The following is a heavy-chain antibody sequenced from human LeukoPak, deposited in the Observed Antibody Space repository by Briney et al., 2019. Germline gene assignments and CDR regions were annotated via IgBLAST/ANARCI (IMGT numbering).Heavy chain of an antibody. CDR2: MSSGGST. Sequence: TSETLSLTCTVSGGSISSYYWSWIRQSAGEGLEWIGRMSSGGSTTYNPSFKGRVTMSLDTSKRQFSLNLSSVTAADTAVYYCARDQTYYVSSGYYYVTYLQHWGQGILVTVSS. J-gene: IGHJ1*01. D-gene: IGHD3-22*01. CDR3: ARDQTYYVSSGYYYVTYLQH. V-gene: IGHV4-4*07. CDR1: GGSISSYY.